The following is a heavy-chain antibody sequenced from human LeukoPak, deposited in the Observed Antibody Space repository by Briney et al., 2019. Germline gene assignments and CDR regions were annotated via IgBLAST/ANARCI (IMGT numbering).Heavy chain of an antibody. J-gene: IGHJ5*02. CDR2: INPNSGGT. V-gene: IGHV1-2*02. CDR3: ARFDTMIWEVGA. Sequence: ASVKVSCKASGYTFTGYYMHWVRQAPGQGLEWMGWINPNSGGTNYAQKFQGRVTMTGDTSISTAYMEMSRLTSDDTAVYYCARFDTMIWEVGAWGQGTLVTVSS. D-gene: IGHD3-10*01. CDR1: GYTFTGYY.